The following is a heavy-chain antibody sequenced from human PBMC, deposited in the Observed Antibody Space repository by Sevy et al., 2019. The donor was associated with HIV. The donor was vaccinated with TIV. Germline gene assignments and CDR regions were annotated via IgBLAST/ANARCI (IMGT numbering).Heavy chain of an antibody. V-gene: IGHV3-33*01. D-gene: IGHD6-13*01. CDR2: IWYDGSNK. Sequence: GGSLRLSCAASGFTFSSYGMHWVRQAPGKGLEWVAVIWYDGSNKYYADSVKGRFTISRDNSKNTLYLQMNSPRAEDTAVYYCARDADFSPARHPKQQLVSVRYYYYYGMDVWGQGTTVTVSS. J-gene: IGHJ6*02. CDR3: ARDADFSPARHPKQQLVSVRYYYYYGMDV. CDR1: GFTFSSYG.